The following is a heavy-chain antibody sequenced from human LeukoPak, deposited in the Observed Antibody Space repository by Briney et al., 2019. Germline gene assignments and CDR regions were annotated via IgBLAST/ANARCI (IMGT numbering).Heavy chain of an antibody. CDR2: ISSSSSYI. CDR3: ARSAYSSSSLGNFDY. J-gene: IGHJ4*02. CDR1: GFTFSSYS. Sequence: GSLRLSCASSGFTFSSYSMNWVRQAPGKGLEWVSSISSSSSYIYYADSVKGRFTISRDNAKNSLYLQMNSLRAEDTAVYYCARSAYSSSSLGNFDYWGQGTLVNVSS. D-gene: IGHD6-6*01. V-gene: IGHV3-21*01.